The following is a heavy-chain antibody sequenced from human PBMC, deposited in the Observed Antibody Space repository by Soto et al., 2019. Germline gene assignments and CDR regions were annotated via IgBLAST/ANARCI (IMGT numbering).Heavy chain of an antibody. V-gene: IGHV1-8*01. J-gene: IGHJ6*02. CDR1: GYTFTSYD. Sequence: ASVKVSCKASGYTFTSYDINWVRQATGQGREWMGWMNPNSGNTGYAQKFQGRVTMTRNTSISTAYMELSSLRSEDTAVYYCARGTPSGSYWVDYYYYGMDVWGQGTTVTVSS. CDR2: MNPNSGNT. D-gene: IGHD1-26*01. CDR3: ARGTPSGSYWVDYYYYGMDV.